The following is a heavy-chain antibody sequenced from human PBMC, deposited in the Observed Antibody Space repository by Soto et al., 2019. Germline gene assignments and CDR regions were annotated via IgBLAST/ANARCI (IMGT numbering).Heavy chain of an antibody. D-gene: IGHD2-2*01. J-gene: IGHJ6*02. V-gene: IGHV6-1*01. CDR2: TYYRSKWYN. Sequence: SQTLSLTCAISGDSVSSNSAAWNWIRQSPSRGLEWLGRTYYRSKWYNDYAVSVKSRITINPDTSKNQFSLQLNSVTPEDTAVYYCAKGPPYCTSTSCSHRDYYYGMDVWGQGTTATVS. CDR3: AKGPPYCTSTSCSHRDYYYGMDV. CDR1: GDSVSSNSAA.